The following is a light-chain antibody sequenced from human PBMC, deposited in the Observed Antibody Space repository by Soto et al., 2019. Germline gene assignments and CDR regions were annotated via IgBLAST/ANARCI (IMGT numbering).Light chain of an antibody. J-gene: IGLJ1*01. CDR1: SSNIGAGYD. CDR2: GNS. V-gene: IGLV1-40*01. CDR3: QSYDSSLSGSG. Sequence: QSVLTQRPSVSGAPGQRVTISCTGSSSNIGAGYDVHWYQQLPGTAPKLLIYGNSNRPSGVPDRFSGSKSGTSASLAITGLQAEDEADYYRQSYDSSLSGSGFGTGTKVTVL.